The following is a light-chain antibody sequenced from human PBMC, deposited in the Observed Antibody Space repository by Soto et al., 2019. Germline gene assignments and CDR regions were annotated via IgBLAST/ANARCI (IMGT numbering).Light chain of an antibody. CDR3: RQYGGSGGIT. CDR1: QAVINNQ. V-gene: IGKV3-20*01. J-gene: IGKJ5*01. CDR2: ASS. Sequence: PREIAALSCSSSQAVINNQLSGYQHTPVQAPRLLIYASSSRATGIPDRFSGSGSGTDFTLTITRLEPEDSAMYYCRQYGGSGGITFGHGTRLAIK.